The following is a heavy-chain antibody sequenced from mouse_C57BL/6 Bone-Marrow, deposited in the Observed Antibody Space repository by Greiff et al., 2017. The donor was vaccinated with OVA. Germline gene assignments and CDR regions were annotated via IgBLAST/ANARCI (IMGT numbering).Heavy chain of an antibody. V-gene: IGHV1-55*01. CDR2: IYPGSGST. CDR1: GYTFTSYW. J-gene: IGHJ1*03. CDR3: ARSGYEDFDV. Sequence: QVQLQQPGAELVKPGASVKMSCKASGYTFTSYWITWVKQRPGQGLGWIGDIYPGSGSTNYNEKFKSKATLTVDTSSSTAYMQLSSLTSEDSAVYYCARSGYEDFDVWGTGTTVTVSS. D-gene: IGHD2-10*02.